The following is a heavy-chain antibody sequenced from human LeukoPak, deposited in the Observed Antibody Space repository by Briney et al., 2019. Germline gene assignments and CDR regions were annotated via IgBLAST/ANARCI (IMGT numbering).Heavy chain of an antibody. D-gene: IGHD3-22*01. J-gene: IGHJ4*02. Sequence: ASVKVSCKASGYTFTSDDINWVRQATGQGLEWMGWMNPNSGNTGYAQKFQGRVTITRNTSISTAYMELSSLRSEDTAVYYCARGRTPGYYYDSSGYYDYWGQGTLVSVSS. CDR3: ARGRTPGYYYDSSGYYDY. CDR1: GYTFTSDD. CDR2: MNPNSGNT. V-gene: IGHV1-8*03.